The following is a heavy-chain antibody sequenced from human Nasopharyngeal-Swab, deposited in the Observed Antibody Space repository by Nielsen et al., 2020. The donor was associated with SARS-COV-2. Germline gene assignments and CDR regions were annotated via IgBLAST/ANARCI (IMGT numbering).Heavy chain of an antibody. CDR1: GYAFTNYY. D-gene: IGHD6-13*01. V-gene: IGHV1-46*01. CDR3: AREGNAGTSDFDY. Sequence: ASVKVSCKASGYAFTNYYMHWVRQAPGQGLEWMGIINPSAGSTTYAQKFQGRVTMTRDTSTSTVYMELSSLRSEDTAVYYCAREGNAGTSDFDYWGQGTLVTVSS. J-gene: IGHJ4*02. CDR2: INPSAGST.